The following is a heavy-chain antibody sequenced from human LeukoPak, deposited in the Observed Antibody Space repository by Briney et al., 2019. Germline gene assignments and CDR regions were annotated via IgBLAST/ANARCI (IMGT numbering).Heavy chain of an antibody. CDR1: GGSFSGYY. CDR3: ARRKNYDILTGYHSGYFDY. J-gene: IGHJ4*02. Sequence: SETLSLTCAVYGGSFSGYYWTWIRQPPGKGLEWIGEIHYSGSATYNPSLESRVTISVDTSKNQFSLKMNSVTAADTAVYYCARRKNYDILTGYHSGYFDYWGQGTLVTVSS. CDR2: IHYSGSA. D-gene: IGHD3-9*01. V-gene: IGHV4-34*01.